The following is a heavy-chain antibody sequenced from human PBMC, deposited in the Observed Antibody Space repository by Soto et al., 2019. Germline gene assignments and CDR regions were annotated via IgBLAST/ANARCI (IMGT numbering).Heavy chain of an antibody. D-gene: IGHD5-12*01. CDR2: IYYSGST. CDR3: ARDYRGGYDFGGFDY. Sequence: QGQLQESGPGLVKPSQTLSLTCTVSGGSISSGGYYWSWLRQHPGKGLAWIGYIYYSGSTYYNPSLKSRVTISVDTSKNQFSLKLSSVTAAVTAVYYGARDYRGGYDFGGFDYWCQGTLVTVSS. V-gene: IGHV4-31*03. J-gene: IGHJ4*02. CDR1: GGSISSGGYY.